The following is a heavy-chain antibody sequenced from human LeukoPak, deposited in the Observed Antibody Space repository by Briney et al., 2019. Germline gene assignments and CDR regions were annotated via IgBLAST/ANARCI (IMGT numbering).Heavy chain of an antibody. V-gene: IGHV3-11*01. Sequence: GGSLRLSCAASGFTFSDYYMSWIHQAPGKGLEWVSYISSSGSTIYYADSVKGRFTISRDNAKNSLCLQMNSLRAEDTAVYYCARDLVGYSSSWLDYWGQGTLVTVSS. CDR3: ARDLVGYSSSWLDY. J-gene: IGHJ4*02. CDR2: ISSSGSTI. CDR1: GFTFSDYY. D-gene: IGHD6-13*01.